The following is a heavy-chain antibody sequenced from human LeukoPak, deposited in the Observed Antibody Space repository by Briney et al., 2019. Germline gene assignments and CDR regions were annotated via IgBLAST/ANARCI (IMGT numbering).Heavy chain of an antibody. Sequence: SETLSLTCTVSGGSISSTTYYWGWIRQPPGKGREWIGRMSYRGTTYYNPSLKSRVTISVDTSKNQFSLKLSSVTAADTAMYYCARVRRDIVATIPPYFDYWGKGTLVTVSS. J-gene: IGHJ4*02. CDR1: GGSISSTTYY. CDR2: MSYRGTT. D-gene: IGHD5-12*01. CDR3: ARVRRDIVATIPPYFDY. V-gene: IGHV4-39*07.